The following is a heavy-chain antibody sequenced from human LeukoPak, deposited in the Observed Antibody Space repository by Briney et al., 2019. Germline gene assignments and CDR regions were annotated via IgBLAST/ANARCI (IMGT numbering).Heavy chain of an antibody. CDR3: ARNVRSEGPPFYYYYMDV. CDR2: IYYSGSS. Sequence: SETLSLTCAVYGGSFSGYYWSWIRQPPGKALEWIGYIYYSGSSSYNPSLSSRVTIDTSKSQFSLKLSSVTAADTAVYYCARNVRSEGPPFYYYYMDVWGKGTRVTVSS. CDR1: GGSFSGYY. V-gene: IGHV4-59*01. J-gene: IGHJ6*03.